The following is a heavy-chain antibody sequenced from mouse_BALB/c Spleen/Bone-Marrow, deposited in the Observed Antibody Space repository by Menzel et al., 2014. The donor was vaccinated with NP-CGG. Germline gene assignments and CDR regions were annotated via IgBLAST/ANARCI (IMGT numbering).Heavy chain of an antibody. V-gene: IGHV1-9*01. CDR3: ARSMDY. Sequence: QVQLQQSGAELMKPGASVKISCKATGYTFSSYWIEWVKQRPGHGLEWIGEILPGSGGTNYSEKFKGKATFTADTSSNTACMQLNSLTSEDSAVYYCARSMDYWGQGTSVTVSS. CDR1: GYTFSSYW. CDR2: ILPGSGGT. J-gene: IGHJ4*01.